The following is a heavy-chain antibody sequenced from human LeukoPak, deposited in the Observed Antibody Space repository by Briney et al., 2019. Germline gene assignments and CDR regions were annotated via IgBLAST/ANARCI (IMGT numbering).Heavy chain of an antibody. CDR1: GITLADLP. CDR3: ATEDLQGLKYFYYMDV. V-gene: IGHV1-24*01. Sequence: ASVKVSCKVSGITLADLPIHWVRPAPGKGLEWVGSFDPENGEKLYAQTFQGRGTLTEDTSTDTAYLEVRSLTSEDTAVYYCATEDLQGLKYFYYMDVWGRGTTVTVSS. CDR2: FDPENGEK. D-gene: IGHD2-8*01. J-gene: IGHJ6*03.